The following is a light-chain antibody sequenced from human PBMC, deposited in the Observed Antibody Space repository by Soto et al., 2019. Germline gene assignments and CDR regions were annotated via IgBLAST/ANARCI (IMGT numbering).Light chain of an antibody. CDR3: QQYAYPPWT. J-gene: IGKJ1*01. Sequence: DTVLTQSPGTLSLSPGERATLSCRASQRVTSTYLAWYQQKPGQAPRLLIYGASTRATGIPDRFSGGGSGTDFTLTISRLEPEDFAVYYCQQYAYPPWTFGHGTKVEV. V-gene: IGKV3-20*01. CDR2: GAS. CDR1: QRVTSTY.